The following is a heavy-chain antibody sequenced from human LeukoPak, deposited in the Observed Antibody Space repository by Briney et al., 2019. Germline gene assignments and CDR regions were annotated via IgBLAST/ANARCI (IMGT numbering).Heavy chain of an antibody. CDR2: INHSGST. V-gene: IGHV4-34*01. J-gene: IGHJ6*03. CDR3: AGVHYYYYMDV. CDR1: GGSFSGYY. Sequence: PSETLSLTCAVYGGSFSGYYWSWIRQPPGKGLEWIGEINHSGSTNYNPSLKSRVTISVDTSKNQFSLKLSSVTAADTAVYYCAGVHYYYYMDVWGKGTTVTVSS.